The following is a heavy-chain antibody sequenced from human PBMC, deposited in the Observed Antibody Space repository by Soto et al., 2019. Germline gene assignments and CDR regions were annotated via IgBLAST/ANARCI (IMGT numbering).Heavy chain of an antibody. J-gene: IGHJ4*02. CDR1: GGSISSGGYY. CDR2: IYYSGST. V-gene: IGHV4-31*03. Sequence: SETLSLTCTVSGGSISSGGYYWSWIRQQPGKGLEWIGYIYYSGSTYYNPSLKSRVTLSVDTAKNQFSLKLSSVTAADTAVYYCAGEGYDSSGYYYVDYWGQGTLVTVSS. D-gene: IGHD3-22*01. CDR3: AGEGYDSSGYYYVDY.